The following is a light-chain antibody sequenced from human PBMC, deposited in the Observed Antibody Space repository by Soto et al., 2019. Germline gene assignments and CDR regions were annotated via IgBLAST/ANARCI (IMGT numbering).Light chain of an antibody. Sequence: EIVLTQSPGTLSLSPGERATLSCRASQSVSSDYLAWYQQKPGQAPRLLIYDASSRATGIPDRSSGGGSETDFTLTISKLEPGDFAVYYCQQYDNSPWTFGQGTKVEIK. CDR2: DAS. CDR1: QSVSSDY. J-gene: IGKJ1*01. V-gene: IGKV3-20*01. CDR3: QQYDNSPWT.